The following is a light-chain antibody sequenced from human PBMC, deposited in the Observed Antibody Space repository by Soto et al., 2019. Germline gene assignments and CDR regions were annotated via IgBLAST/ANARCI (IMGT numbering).Light chain of an antibody. V-gene: IGKV3-15*01. CDR2: RAS. J-gene: IGKJ1*01. CDR1: QSVRDN. Sequence: EILLTQSPATLAVSPGEGATLSCRASQSVRDNLAWYQQKPGQAPRLLIYRASTRATGVPARFSGSGSGTEFTLTISSLQSEDVSVYSCLQYHNLWAFGQGTKVEIK. CDR3: LQYHNLWA.